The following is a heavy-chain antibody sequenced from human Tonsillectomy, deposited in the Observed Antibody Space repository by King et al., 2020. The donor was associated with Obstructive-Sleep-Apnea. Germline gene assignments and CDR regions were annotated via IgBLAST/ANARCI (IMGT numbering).Heavy chain of an antibody. Sequence: VQLVESGGGLVQPGGSLRLSCAASGFTFSSYDMHWVRQATGKGLEWVSAIVTAGDTYYPGSVKGRFTISRENAKNSLYLPMNSLRAGDTAVYYCARDLGDGMDVWGQGTTVTVSS. J-gene: IGHJ6*02. CDR2: IVTAGDT. CDR1: GFTFSSYD. V-gene: IGHV3-13*04. CDR3: ARDLGDGMDV.